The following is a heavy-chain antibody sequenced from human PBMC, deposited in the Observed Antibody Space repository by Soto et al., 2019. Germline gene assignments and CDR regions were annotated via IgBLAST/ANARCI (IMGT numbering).Heavy chain of an antibody. V-gene: IGHV3-33*01. Sequence: GGSLRLSCAASGFTFSSYGMHWVRQAPGKGLEWVAVIWYDGSNKYYADSVKGRFTISRDNSKNTLYLQMNSLRAEDTAVYYCARSSNRGPFFDYWGQGTLVTVSS. D-gene: IGHD2-15*01. J-gene: IGHJ4*02. CDR1: GFTFSSYG. CDR3: ARSSNRGPFFDY. CDR2: IWYDGSNK.